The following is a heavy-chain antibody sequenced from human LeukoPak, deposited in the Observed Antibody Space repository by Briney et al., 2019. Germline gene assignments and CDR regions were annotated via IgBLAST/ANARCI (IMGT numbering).Heavy chain of an antibody. V-gene: IGHV1-8*01. CDR2: MNPNSGNT. J-gene: IGHJ5*02. D-gene: IGHD3-10*01. CDR1: GYTFTSYD. CDR3: ARNYFDSGSYKLDP. Sequence: ASVKVSCKASGYTFTSYDINWVRQATGQGLEWMGWMNPNSGNTGYAQKFQGRVTMTRNTSISTAYMELSSLRSEDTAVYYCARNYFDSGSYKLDPWGQGTLVIVSS.